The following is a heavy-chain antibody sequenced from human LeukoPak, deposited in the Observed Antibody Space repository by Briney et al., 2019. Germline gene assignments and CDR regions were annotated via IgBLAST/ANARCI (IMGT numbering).Heavy chain of an antibody. Sequence: PSETLSLTCTVSGVSFNAYYWSWIRQSPGKGLEWIGEVSPGGYIKYNPSLKSRVTISVDTSESQLSLRLSSVTAAETAMSYCARIRCGHTGDICYNHWAQGTLVTVSS. CDR1: GVSFNAYY. D-gene: IGHD2-8*02. CDR2: VSPGGYI. J-gene: IGHJ5*02. V-gene: IGHV4-34*01. CDR3: ARIRCGHTGDICYNH.